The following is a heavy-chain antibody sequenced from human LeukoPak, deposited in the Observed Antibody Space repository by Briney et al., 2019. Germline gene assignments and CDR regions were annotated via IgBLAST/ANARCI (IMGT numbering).Heavy chain of an antibody. D-gene: IGHD6-19*01. CDR3: ARDSLSSGWYLNPDY. CDR2: INPSGGST. J-gene: IGHJ4*02. CDR1: GYTFTSYY. V-gene: IGHV1-46*01. Sequence: ASVKVSCKASGYTFTSYYMHWVRQAPGQELEWMGIINPSGGSTSYAQKFQGRVTMTRDTSTSTVYMELSSLRSEDTAVYYCARDSLSSGWYLNPDYWGQGTLVTVSS.